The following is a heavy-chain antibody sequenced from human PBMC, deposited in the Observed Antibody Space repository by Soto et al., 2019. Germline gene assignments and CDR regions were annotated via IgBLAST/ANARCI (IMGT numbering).Heavy chain of an antibody. CDR2: ISSSSTTI. CDR3: ARGKYCSGNNCPFDS. V-gene: IGHV3-48*01. CDR1: GFTFSSYS. J-gene: IGHJ4*02. Sequence: GGSLRLSCAASGFTFSSYSMNWVRQAPGKGLEWVSFISSSSTTIFYADSVKGRFTISRDSAKNSLYLQMNSLRAEDTTVYYCARGKYCSGNNCPFDSWGQGTLVTVSS. D-gene: IGHD2-15*01.